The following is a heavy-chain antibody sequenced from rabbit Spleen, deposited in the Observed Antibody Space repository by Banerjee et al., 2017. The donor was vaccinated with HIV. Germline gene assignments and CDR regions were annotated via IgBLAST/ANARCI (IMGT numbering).Heavy chain of an antibody. CDR1: GFSFSYSDY. CDR2: IGAGISYTI. V-gene: IGHV1S40*01. J-gene: IGHJ4*01. D-gene: IGHD1-1*01. CDR3: ARDAYSGSVGNGCDL. Sequence: QSLEESGRDLVKPGASLTLTCTASGFSFSYSDYMCWVRQPPGKGPEWIACIGAGISYTIYYATWAKGRFTISKTSSTTVTLQMTSLTAADTATYFCARDAYSGSVGNGCDLWGPGTLVTVS.